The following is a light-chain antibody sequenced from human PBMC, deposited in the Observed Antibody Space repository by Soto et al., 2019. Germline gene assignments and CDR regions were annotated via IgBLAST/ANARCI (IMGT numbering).Light chain of an antibody. CDR2: DVR. CDR3: SSYTTVTTYV. V-gene: IGLV2-14*01. Sequence: QSVLTQPASVSGSPGQSITISCTGTSSDVGGYNYVSWYQQHPGKAPKLMIYDVRNRPSGVSNRFSGSKSVNTASLTISGLQAVDEADYSCSSYTTVTTYVFRTGTKVTV. J-gene: IGLJ1*01. CDR1: SSDVGGYNY.